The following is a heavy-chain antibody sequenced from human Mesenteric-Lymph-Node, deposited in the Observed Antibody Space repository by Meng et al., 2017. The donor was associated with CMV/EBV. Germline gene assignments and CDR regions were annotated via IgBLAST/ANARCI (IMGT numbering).Heavy chain of an antibody. D-gene: IGHD3-9*01. CDR3: AGVDGADRLFPTHFDN. Sequence: YSFTSSALNWVRQAPGQGLEWMGWINTNTGSPAYAQAFTGRFVFSLDTSVSTAYLHIRSLKADDTAVYYCAGVDGADRLFPTHFDNWGQGTLVTVSS. CDR1: YSFTSSA. CDR2: INTNTGSP. J-gene: IGHJ4*02. V-gene: IGHV7-4-1*02.